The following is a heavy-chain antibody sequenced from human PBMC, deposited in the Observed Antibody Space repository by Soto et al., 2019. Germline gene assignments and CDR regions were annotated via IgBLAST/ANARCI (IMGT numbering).Heavy chain of an antibody. CDR1: GFTFTRYS. Sequence: EVQLVESGGGLVKPGGSLRLSCAASGFTFTRYSMNWVRQAPGKGLEWVSSISSTTNYIYYGDSMKGRFTISRDNAKNSLYLEMTGLRAEDTAVYSCARESEDLTSNFAYWGQGTLVTVSS. V-gene: IGHV3-21*06. CDR2: ISSTTNYI. CDR3: ARESEDLTSNFAY. J-gene: IGHJ4*02.